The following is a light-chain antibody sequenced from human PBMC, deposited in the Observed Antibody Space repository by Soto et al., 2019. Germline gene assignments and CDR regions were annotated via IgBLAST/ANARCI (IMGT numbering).Light chain of an antibody. Sequence: VLTQPPSVSGAPGQRVTISCTGSSSNIGAGYDVHWYQQLPGTAPKLLIYGNNNRPSGVPDRFSGSKSGTSASLAITGLQAEDEADYYCQSYDSSLSGYVFGTGTKV. CDR3: QSYDSSLSGYV. J-gene: IGLJ1*01. V-gene: IGLV1-40*01. CDR2: GNN. CDR1: SSNIGAGYD.